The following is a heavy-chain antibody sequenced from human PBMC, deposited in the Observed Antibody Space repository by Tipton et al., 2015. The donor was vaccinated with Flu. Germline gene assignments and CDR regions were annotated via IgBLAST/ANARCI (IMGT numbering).Heavy chain of an antibody. D-gene: IGHD3-16*01. CDR3: ARAPPARGRRLNAFDI. CDR2: IYYSGST. V-gene: IGHV4-38-2*02. Sequence: TLSLTCTVSGYSISSGYYWGWIRQPPGKGLEWIGSIYYSGSTYYNPSLKSRVTISVDTSKNQFSLKLSSVTAADTAVYYCARAPPARGRRLNAFDIWGQGTMVTVSS. J-gene: IGHJ3*02. CDR1: GYSISSGYY.